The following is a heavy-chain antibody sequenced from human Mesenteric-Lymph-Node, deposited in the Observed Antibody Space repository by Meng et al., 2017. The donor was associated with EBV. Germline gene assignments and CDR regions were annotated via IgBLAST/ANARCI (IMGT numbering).Heavy chain of an antibody. D-gene: IGHD4-17*01. CDR2: VNHGGAT. J-gene: IGHJ4*02. CDR1: GASFSDYY. Sequence: VKLQLWVEGRLKPSEPLSHTCAVYGASFSDYYWTWIRQPPGKGLEWIGEVNHGGATIYNPSLESRVTISIDTSKNQFSLKVTSVTAADTAVYYCATHENGDFTRIDYWGQGTLVTVSS. V-gene: IGHV4-34*01. CDR3: ATHENGDFTRIDY.